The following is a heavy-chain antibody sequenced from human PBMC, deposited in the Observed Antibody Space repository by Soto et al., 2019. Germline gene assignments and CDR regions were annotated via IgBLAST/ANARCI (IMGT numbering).Heavy chain of an antibody. J-gene: IGHJ5*02. Sequence: TLSLTCTVSGGAISTYYWTWIRQPAGKGLEWIGRIYSSGSTKYNPSLQSRVTMSLDTSNNQFSLRLTSVTAADTAVYYCARGQRFSDWFDPWGQGTLVTVSS. V-gene: IGHV4-4*07. CDR3: ARGQRFSDWFDP. D-gene: IGHD3-3*01. CDR2: IYSSGST. CDR1: GGAISTYY.